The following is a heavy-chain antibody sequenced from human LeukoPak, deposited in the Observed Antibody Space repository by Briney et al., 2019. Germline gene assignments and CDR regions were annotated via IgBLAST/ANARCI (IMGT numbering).Heavy chain of an antibody. Sequence: GGSLRLSCAASGFTFSSYGIHWVRQAPGKGLEWVAVMWHDGRNKYYADSVKGRFTISRDNSKNTVLLQMNSLRAEDTAIYYCARDWGSDEAIDYWGQGTLVAVSS. V-gene: IGHV3-33*08. CDR3: ARDWGSDEAIDY. D-gene: IGHD2-21*02. J-gene: IGHJ4*02. CDR1: GFTFSSYG. CDR2: MWHDGRNK.